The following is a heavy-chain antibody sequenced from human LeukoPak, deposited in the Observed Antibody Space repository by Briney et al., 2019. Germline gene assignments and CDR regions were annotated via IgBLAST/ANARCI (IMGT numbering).Heavy chain of an antibody. V-gene: IGHV3-23*01. J-gene: IGHJ4*02. CDR3: AKSRFGGVIVDFDY. CDR2: ISGSGGST. CDR1: GFTFSSYA. Sequence: GGSLRLSCAASGFTFSSYAMGWVRQAPGKGLEWVSAISGSGGSTYYADSVKGRFTVSRDNSKNTLYLQMNSLRAEDTAVYYCAKSRFGGVIVDFDYWGQGTLVTVSS. D-gene: IGHD3-16*02.